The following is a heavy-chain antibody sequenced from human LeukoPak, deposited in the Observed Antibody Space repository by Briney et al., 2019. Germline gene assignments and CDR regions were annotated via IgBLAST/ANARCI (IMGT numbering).Heavy chain of an antibody. Sequence: KPSETLSLTCAVYGGSFRGYYWSWIRQPPGKGLEWIEEINHSGSTNYNPSLKSRVTISVDTSKNQFSLKLSSVTAADTAVYYCARGPTYYYDSSGYSFFFQHWGQGTLVTVSS. CDR2: INHSGST. J-gene: IGHJ1*01. D-gene: IGHD3-22*01. CDR1: GGSFRGYY. CDR3: ARGPTYYYDSSGYSFFFQH. V-gene: IGHV4-34*01.